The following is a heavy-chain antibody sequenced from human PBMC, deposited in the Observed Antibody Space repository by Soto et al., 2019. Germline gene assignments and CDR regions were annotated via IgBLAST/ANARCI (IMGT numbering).Heavy chain of an antibody. CDR1: GGSISSGGYS. V-gene: IGHV4-30-2*02. D-gene: IGHD3-10*01. CDR3: ASYGSRTYPWFDT. Sequence: PSDTLSLTCAVSGGSISSGGYSWSWIRQPPGKGLEWIGYIYHSGSTYYNPSLKSRVTISVDTSKNQFSLKLSSVTAADTAVYYCASYGSRTYPWFDTWGQATLLTVSS. J-gene: IGHJ5*02. CDR2: IYHSGST.